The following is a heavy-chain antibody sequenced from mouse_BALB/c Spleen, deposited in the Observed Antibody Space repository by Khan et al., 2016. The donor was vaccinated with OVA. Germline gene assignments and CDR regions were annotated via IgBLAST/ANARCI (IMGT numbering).Heavy chain of an antibody. CDR3: ARNSYRYDFTY. CDR1: GFSLTTYG. D-gene: IGHD2-14*01. V-gene: IGHV2-4-1*01. Sequence: VQLQESGPGLVQPSQSLSITCTVSGFSLTTYGVHWVRQSPGKGLEWLGVIWSGGSTDYNAAFISRLCISKDNSKSQAFFKMNSLQADDTAIYYCARNSYRYDFTYWGQGTLVTVSA. CDR2: IWSGGST. J-gene: IGHJ3*01.